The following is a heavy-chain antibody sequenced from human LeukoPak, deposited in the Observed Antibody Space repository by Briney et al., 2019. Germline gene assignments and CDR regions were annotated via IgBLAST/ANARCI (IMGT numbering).Heavy chain of an antibody. D-gene: IGHD6-19*01. CDR2: ISWNSGSI. J-gene: IGHJ4*02. Sequence: PGRSLRLFCAASGFTFDDYAMHWVRQAPGKCLEWVSGISWNSGSIGHADSVKGRFTISRDNAKNSLYLQMNSLRAEDTALYYCAKARAVAGISYYFDYWGQGTLVTVSS. CDR1: GFTFDDYA. CDR3: AKARAVAGISYYFDY. V-gene: IGHV3-9*01.